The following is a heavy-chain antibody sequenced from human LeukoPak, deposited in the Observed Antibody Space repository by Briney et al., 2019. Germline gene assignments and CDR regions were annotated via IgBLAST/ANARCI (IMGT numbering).Heavy chain of an antibody. J-gene: IGHJ4*02. CDR3: ARVQSTDYGDY. CDR2: ISSTSSYI. V-gene: IGHV3-21*01. Sequence: GGSLRLSCAASGFTFSSYGMNWVRQAPGKGLEWVSYISSTSSYIYYADSVKGRFTISRDSAKNSLYLQMNSLRAEDTAVYYCARVQSTDYGDYWGQGTLVTVSS. D-gene: IGHD4/OR15-4a*01. CDR1: GFTFSSYG.